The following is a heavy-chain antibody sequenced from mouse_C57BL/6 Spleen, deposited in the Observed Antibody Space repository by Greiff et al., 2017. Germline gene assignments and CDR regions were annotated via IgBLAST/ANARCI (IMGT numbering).Heavy chain of an antibody. Sequence: QVQLKQSGAELVRPGTSVKVSCKASGYAFTNYLIEWVKQRPGQGLEWIGVINPGSGGTNYNEKFKGKATLTADKSSSTAYMQLSSLTSEDSAVYFCARCGSRSMDYWGQGTSVTVSS. J-gene: IGHJ4*01. CDR1: GYAFTNYL. V-gene: IGHV1-54*01. CDR2: INPGSGGT. D-gene: IGHD1-1*02. CDR3: ARCGSRSMDY.